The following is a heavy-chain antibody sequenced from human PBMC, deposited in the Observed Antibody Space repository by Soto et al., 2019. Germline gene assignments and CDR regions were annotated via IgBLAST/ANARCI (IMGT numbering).Heavy chain of an antibody. V-gene: IGHV3-33*01. D-gene: IGHD3-3*02. CDR1: GFTFSSYG. CDR2: IWYDGSNK. CDR3: ARDQVGRILGDIDY. Sequence: GGSLRLSCAASGFTFSSYGMHWVRQAPGKGLEWVAVIWYDGSNKYYADSVKGRFTVSRDNSKNTLYLQMNSLRAEDTAVYYCARDQVGRILGDIDYWGQGTLVTVSS. J-gene: IGHJ4*02.